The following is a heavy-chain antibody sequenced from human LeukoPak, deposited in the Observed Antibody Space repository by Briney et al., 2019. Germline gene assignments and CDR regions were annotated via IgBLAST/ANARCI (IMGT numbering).Heavy chain of an antibody. D-gene: IGHD3-10*01. CDR2: INHSGST. CDR1: GGSFSGYY. V-gene: IGHV4-34*01. Sequence: SETLSLTCAVYGGSFSGYYWSWIRQPPGRGLEWIGEINHSGSTNYNPSLKSRVTISVDTSKNQFSLKLSSVTAADTAVYYCARRGVYGSGSRGFDPWGQGTLVTVSS. J-gene: IGHJ5*02. CDR3: ARRGVYGSGSRGFDP.